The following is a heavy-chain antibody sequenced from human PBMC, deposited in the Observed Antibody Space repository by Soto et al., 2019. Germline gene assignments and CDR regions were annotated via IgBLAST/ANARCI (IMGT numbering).Heavy chain of an antibody. CDR3: AAFRISAAGTSWFDP. V-gene: IGHV1-58*01. J-gene: IGHJ5*02. D-gene: IGHD6-13*01. CDR2: IVGGSGNT. CDR1: GFTFTSSA. Sequence: QMQLVQSGPEVKKPGTSVKVSCKASGFTFTSSAVQWVRPARGQRLEWIGWIVGGSGNTNYAQKFKERVTITRDMSTSTAYMELSSLRSEDTAVYYCAAFRISAAGTSWFDPWGQGTLVTVSS.